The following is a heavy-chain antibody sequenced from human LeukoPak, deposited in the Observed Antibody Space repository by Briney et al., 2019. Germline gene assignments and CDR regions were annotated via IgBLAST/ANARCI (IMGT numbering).Heavy chain of an antibody. CDR3: ARLDTAMDSY. Sequence: PPETLSLTCAVYGGSFSGYYWSWIRQPPGKGLEWIGEINHSGSTNYNPSLKSRVTISVDTSKNQFSLKLSSVTAADTAVYYCARLDTAMDSYWGQGTLVTVSS. CDR1: GGSFSGYY. CDR2: INHSGST. J-gene: IGHJ4*02. D-gene: IGHD5-18*01. V-gene: IGHV4-34*01.